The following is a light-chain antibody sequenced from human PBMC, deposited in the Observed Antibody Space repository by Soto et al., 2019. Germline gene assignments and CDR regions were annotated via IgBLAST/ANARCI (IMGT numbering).Light chain of an antibody. Sequence: DIQMTQSPSSVSASIGDRVTITCRASQGISNFLGWYQQKPGKAPALLISGTSSLQSGVPSRFSGSESETDFTLTISSLQPEDFATYYCQQAISFPLTFGQGTRLEIK. CDR2: GTS. J-gene: IGKJ5*01. V-gene: IGKV1D-12*01. CDR3: QQAISFPLT. CDR1: QGISNF.